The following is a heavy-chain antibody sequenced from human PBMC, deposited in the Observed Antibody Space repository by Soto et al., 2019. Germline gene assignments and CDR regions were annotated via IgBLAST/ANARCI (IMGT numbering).Heavy chain of an antibody. CDR3: GRVMIGTSRHTDSDY. V-gene: IGHV4-39*01. CDR1: GGSFSGYGGPFSGYY. Sequence: PSETLSLTCAVHGGSFSGYGGPFSGYYWSWIRQTPGKGLEWIGNIDYNGVTYYNPSLKSRVTVSKDTSKNQFSLKVASVTAADTAIYYCGRVMIGTSRHTDSDYWGQGTQVTVSS. D-gene: IGHD2-2*01. CDR2: IDYNGVT. J-gene: IGHJ4*02.